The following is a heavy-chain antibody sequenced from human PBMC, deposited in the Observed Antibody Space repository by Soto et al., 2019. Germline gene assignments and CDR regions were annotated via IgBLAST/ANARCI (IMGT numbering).Heavy chain of an antibody. V-gene: IGHV1-69*12. CDR3: ARDRGHYYYYGMDV. CDR1: GGTFSSYA. Sequence: QVQLVQSGAEVKKPGSSVKVSCKASGGTFSSYAISWVRQAPGQGLEWMGGIIPIFGTANYAQKFQGRVTXXAXEYXSTAYMELSSLRSEDTAVYYCARDRGHYYYYGMDVWGQGTTVTVSS. CDR2: IIPIFGTA. J-gene: IGHJ6*02.